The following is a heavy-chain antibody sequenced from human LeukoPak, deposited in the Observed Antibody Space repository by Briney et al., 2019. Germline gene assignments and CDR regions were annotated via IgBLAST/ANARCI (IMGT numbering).Heavy chain of an antibody. J-gene: IGHJ4*02. Sequence: ASVKVSCKASGGTFSSYAISRVRQAPGQGLEWMGGIIPIFGTANCAQKFQGRVTITADESTSTAYMELSSLRSEDTAVYYCARDGVGATSVYWGQGTLVTVSS. CDR1: GGTFSSYA. D-gene: IGHD1-26*01. V-gene: IGHV1-69*13. CDR3: ARDGVGATSVY. CDR2: IIPIFGTA.